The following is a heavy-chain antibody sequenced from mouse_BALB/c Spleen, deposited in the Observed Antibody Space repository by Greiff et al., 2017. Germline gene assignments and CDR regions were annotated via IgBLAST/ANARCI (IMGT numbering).Heavy chain of an antibody. V-gene: IGHV5-12-1*01. CDR2: ISSGGGST. Sequence: EVKLVESGGGLVKPGGSLKLSCAASGFAFSSYDMSWVRQTPEKRLEWVAYISSGGGSTYYPDTVKGRFTISRDNAKNTLYLQMSSLKSEDTAMYYGARHYYGSSFDYWGQGTTLTVSS. D-gene: IGHD1-1*01. J-gene: IGHJ2*01. CDR1: GFAFSSYD. CDR3: ARHYYGSSFDY.